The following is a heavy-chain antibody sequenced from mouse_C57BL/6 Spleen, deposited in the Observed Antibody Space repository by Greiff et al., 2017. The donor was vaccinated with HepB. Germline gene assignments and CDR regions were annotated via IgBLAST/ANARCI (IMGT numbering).Heavy chain of an antibody. CDR2: INPSSGYT. V-gene: IGHV1-7*01. Sequence: VQLQQSGAELAKPGASVKLSCKASGYTFTSYWMHWVKQRPGQGLEWIGYINPSSGYTKYNQKFKDKATLTADKSSSTAYMQLSSLTYEDTAVYYCAREVNYSSSYEDAMDYWGQGTSVTVSS. CDR1: GYTFTSYW. D-gene: IGHD1-1*01. J-gene: IGHJ4*01. CDR3: AREVNYSSSYEDAMDY.